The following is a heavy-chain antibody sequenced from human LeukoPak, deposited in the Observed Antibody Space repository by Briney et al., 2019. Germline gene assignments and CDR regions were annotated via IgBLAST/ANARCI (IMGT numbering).Heavy chain of an antibody. CDR1: GASFDGGDYY. J-gene: IGHJ4*02. CDR2: INYSGVT. D-gene: IGHD3-3*01. V-gene: IGHV4-30-4*01. Sequence: PPQTLSLTCSVSGASFDGGDYYWNWIRQTPGKGLEWIGFINYSGVTYYNPSLKSRVTISRDTSKMQFSLELSSVTAADTAVYFCARAHDFWSGYSFDCWGQGTLVTVSS. CDR3: ARAHDFWSGYSFDC.